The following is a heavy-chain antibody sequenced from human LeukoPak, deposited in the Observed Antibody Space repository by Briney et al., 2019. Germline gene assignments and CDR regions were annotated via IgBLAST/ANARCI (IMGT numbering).Heavy chain of an antibody. D-gene: IGHD3-10*01. CDR1: GGSISSYY. Sequence: SETLSLTCTVSGGSISSYYWSWIRQPPGKGLEWIGYIYYSGSTNYNPSLKSRVTISVDTSKNQFSLKLSSVTAADTAVYYCARESGYYGSGSYFGWFDPWGQGTLVTVSS. CDR2: IYYSGST. V-gene: IGHV4-59*01. J-gene: IGHJ5*02. CDR3: ARESGYYGSGSYFGWFDP.